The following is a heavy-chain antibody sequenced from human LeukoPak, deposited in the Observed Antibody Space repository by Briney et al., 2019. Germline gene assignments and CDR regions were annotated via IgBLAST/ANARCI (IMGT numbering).Heavy chain of an antibody. D-gene: IGHD3-3*01. J-gene: IGHJ4*02. CDR2: IWYDGSNK. CDR1: GFTFSSYG. Sequence: GRSLRLSCAASGFTFSSYGMHWVRQAPGKGLEWVAVIWYDGSNKYYADSVKGRFTISRDNSKNTLYLQMNSLRAEDTAVYYCARGGSGEHDFWTYYFDYWGQGTLVTVSS. V-gene: IGHV3-33*01. CDR3: ARGGSGEHDFWTYYFDY.